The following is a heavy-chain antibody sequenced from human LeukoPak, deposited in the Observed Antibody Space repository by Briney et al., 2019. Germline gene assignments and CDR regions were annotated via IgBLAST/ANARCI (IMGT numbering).Heavy chain of an antibody. CDR2: INHSGST. Sequence: PSETLSLTCAVYGGSFSGYYWSWIRQPPGKGLEWIGEINHSGSTNYNPSLKSRVTISVDTSKNQFSLKLSSVTAADTAVYYCARVGQYGSGSYTPYGYWGQGTLVTVSS. J-gene: IGHJ4*02. CDR3: ARVGQYGSGSYTPYGY. V-gene: IGHV4-34*01. D-gene: IGHD3-10*01. CDR1: GGSFSGYY.